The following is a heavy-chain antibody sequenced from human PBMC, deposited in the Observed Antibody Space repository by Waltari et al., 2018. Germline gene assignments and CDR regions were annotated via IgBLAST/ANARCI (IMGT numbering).Heavy chain of an antibody. CDR2: VNPNTGAT. CDR3: ARGSGSQAGL. Sequence: QVQLVQSGAELKKPGASVKVSCRASGYDFTAYYIHWVRQAPGEGLEWMGRVNPNTGATDYAQRFQDRVTRTRDTSITTVYMDLSRLTSDDTAVYFCARGSGSQAGLWGQGTLVTVSS. J-gene: IGHJ4*02. V-gene: IGHV1-2*06. D-gene: IGHD1-26*01. CDR1: GYDFTAYY.